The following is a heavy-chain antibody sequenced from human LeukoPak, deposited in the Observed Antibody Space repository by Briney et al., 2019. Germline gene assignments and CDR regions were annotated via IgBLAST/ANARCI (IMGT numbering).Heavy chain of an antibody. CDR2: INHSGST. V-gene: IGHV4-34*01. CDR1: GGSFSGYY. D-gene: IGHD3-16*02. J-gene: IGHJ4*02. Sequence: PSQTLSLTCAVYGGSFSGYYWSWIRQPPGKGLEWIGEINHSGSTNYNPSLKSRVNISVDTSKNQFSLKLSSVTAADTAVYYCARAPQFYDYVWGSYRYTASFDYWGQGTLVTVSS. CDR3: ARAPQFYDYVWGSYRYTASFDY.